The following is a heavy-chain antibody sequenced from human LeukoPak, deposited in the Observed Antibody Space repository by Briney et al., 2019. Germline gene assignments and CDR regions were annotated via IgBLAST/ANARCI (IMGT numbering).Heavy chain of an antibody. J-gene: IGHJ4*02. CDR1: GYTFTSYD. V-gene: IGHV1-8*01. Sequence: ASVKVSCKASGYTFTSYDINWVRQATGQGLEWMGWMNPNSGNTGYAQKFQGRVTMTRNTSISTAYMELSSLRSEDTAVYYCARGVGYYYDSSGYYHSYWGQGTLVTVSS. D-gene: IGHD3-22*01. CDR3: ARGVGYYYDSSGYYHSY. CDR2: MNPNSGNT.